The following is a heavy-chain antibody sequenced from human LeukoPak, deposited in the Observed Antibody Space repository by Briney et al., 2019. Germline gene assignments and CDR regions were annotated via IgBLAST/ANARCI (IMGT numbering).Heavy chain of an antibody. J-gene: IGHJ3*01. CDR1: GFTFSSYN. CDR3: ARDSVGPSRRSPTNAFDV. Sequence: GGSLRLSCAASGFTFSSYNMNWVRQAPGKGLEWVSSISTSSITKYYADSVKGRFTISRDNARNSLYLQMNSLRAEDTAVYYCARDSVGPSRRSPTNAFDVWGQGTMVTVSS. CDR2: ISTSSITK. D-gene: IGHD4-23*01. V-gene: IGHV3-48*01.